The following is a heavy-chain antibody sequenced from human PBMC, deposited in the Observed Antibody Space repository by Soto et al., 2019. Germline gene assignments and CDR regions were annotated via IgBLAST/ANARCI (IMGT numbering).Heavy chain of an antibody. CDR3: ARRAQDGTLNDYSYGMDV. CDR1: GGSFSGYY. D-gene: IGHD1-7*01. CDR2: INHSGST. J-gene: IGHJ6*02. Sequence: TSETLSLTCAVYGGSFSGYYWSWIRQPPGKGLEWIGEINHSGSTNYNPSLKSRVTISVDTSKNQFSLKLSSVTAADTAVYYCARRAQDGTLNDYSYGMDVWGQGTTVTVSS. V-gene: IGHV4-34*01.